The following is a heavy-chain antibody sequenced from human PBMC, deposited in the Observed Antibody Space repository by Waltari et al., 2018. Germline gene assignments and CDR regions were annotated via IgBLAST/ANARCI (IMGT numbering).Heavy chain of an antibody. CDR2: IFHSGTT. CDR3: ARGVNWNFDY. CDR1: GYSISSGYY. D-gene: IGHD1-1*01. J-gene: IGHJ4*02. V-gene: IGHV4-38-2*01. Sequence: QVQLQESGPGLVKPSETLFLTCAVPGYSISSGYYWGWIRQPPGKGLEWIGSIFHSGTTYYNPSLKSRVTISLDTSQNQFSLKLSSVTAADTAVYYCARGVNWNFDYWGQGTLVTVSS.